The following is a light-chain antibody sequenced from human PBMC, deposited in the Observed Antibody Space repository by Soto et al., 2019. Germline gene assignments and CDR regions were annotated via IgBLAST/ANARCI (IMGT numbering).Light chain of an antibody. J-gene: IGKJ2*01. CDR3: QHLDI. CDR1: QSISSY. Sequence: DIQMTQSPSSLSASVGDRVTITCRASQSISSYLNWYQQKPGKAPKLLIYAASSLQSGVPSRFSGSGSGTDLTLTISRLEPEDFAVYYCQHLDIFGQGTKLEIK. CDR2: AAS. V-gene: IGKV1-39*01.